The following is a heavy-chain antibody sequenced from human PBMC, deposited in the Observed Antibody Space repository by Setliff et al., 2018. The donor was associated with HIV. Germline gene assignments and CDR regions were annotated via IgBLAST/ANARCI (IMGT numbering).Heavy chain of an antibody. CDR2: IYIYNSGST. V-gene: IGHV4-59*01. D-gene: IGHD3-3*01. CDR3: ARGVNFDY. J-gene: IGHJ4*02. Sequence: PSETLSLTCSVSGGSFSGYYWSWIRQPPGKGLEWIGYIYIYNSGSTNYNPSLTGRVTISADTSRNQFSLKLTSVTAADTAIYYCARGVNFDYWGQGTQVTVSS. CDR1: GGSFSGYY.